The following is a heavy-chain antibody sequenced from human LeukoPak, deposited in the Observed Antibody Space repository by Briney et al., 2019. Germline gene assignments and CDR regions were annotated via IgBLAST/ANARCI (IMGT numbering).Heavy chain of an antibody. D-gene: IGHD5-24*01. CDR1: GFSFSDYG. V-gene: IGHV3-30*18. CDR2: ISSDGSNE. Sequence: PGGSLRLSCAASGFSFSDYGMHWVRQAPGKGVEWVAVISSDGSNEYYADSVRGRSTIYRDNSKNTVYMQMRSLRGEDTAVYYCAKDRLDGYNFRGMDVWGQGTTVSVSS. CDR3: AKDRLDGYNFRGMDV. J-gene: IGHJ6*02.